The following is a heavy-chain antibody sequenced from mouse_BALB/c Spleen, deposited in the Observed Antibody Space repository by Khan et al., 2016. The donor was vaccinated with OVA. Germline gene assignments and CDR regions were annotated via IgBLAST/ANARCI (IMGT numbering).Heavy chain of an antibody. CDR2: ISTYSGNT. Sequence: QVQLQQSGPELVRPGVSVKISCKGSGYTFTDYAMYWVKQSHAKSLEWIGLISTYSGNTNYNQKFWGKATMTVDKSSSTAYMELARLTSEDSAIYYGARPAYGGYYDYWGQGTTLTVSS. J-gene: IGHJ2*01. D-gene: IGHD2-3*01. CDR1: GYTFTDYA. CDR3: ARPAYGGYYDY. V-gene: IGHV1S137*01.